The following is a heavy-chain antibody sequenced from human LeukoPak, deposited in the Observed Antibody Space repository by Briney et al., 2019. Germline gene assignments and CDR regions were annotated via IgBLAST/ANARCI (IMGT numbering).Heavy chain of an antibody. V-gene: IGHV3-15*01. CDR1: GFTFSSYG. Sequence: KSGGSLRLSCAASGFTFSSYGMSWVRQAPGKGLEWVGRIKSKTDGGTTDYAAPVKGRFTISRDDSKNTLYLQMNSLKTEDTAVYYCTTDLITMIVAADNTGYWGQGTLVTVSS. CDR2: IKSKTDGGTT. D-gene: IGHD3-22*01. J-gene: IGHJ4*02. CDR3: TTDLITMIVAADNTGY.